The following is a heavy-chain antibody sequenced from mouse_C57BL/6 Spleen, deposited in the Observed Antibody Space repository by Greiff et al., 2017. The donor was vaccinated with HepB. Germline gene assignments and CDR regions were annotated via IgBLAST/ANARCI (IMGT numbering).Heavy chain of an antibody. CDR1: GYTFTSYW. D-gene: IGHD3-1*01. Sequence: QVQLQQSGAELVKPGASVKLSCKASGYTFTSYWMQWVKQRPGQGLEWIGEIDPSDSYTNYNQKFKGKATLTVDTSSSTAYMQLSSLTSEDSAVYYCARRYSGYFDVWGTGTTVTVSS. J-gene: IGHJ1*03. CDR3: ARRYSGYFDV. CDR2: IDPSDSYT. V-gene: IGHV1-50*01.